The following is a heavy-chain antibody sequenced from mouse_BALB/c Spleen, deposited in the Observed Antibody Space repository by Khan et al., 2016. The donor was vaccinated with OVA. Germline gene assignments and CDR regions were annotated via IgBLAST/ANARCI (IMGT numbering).Heavy chain of an antibody. V-gene: IGHV1-53*01. Sequence: QVQLQQSGTELVKPGASVRLSCKASGYTFTSYQMYWVKQRPGQGLEWIGEITPSNGGTNFNGKFKSKATLTVDESSSTAFMQLSSLTSEDSAVYYCIRGGYGGFAYWGQGTLVTVSA. CDR3: IRGGYGGFAY. CDR2: ITPSNGGT. CDR1: GYTFTSYQ. D-gene: IGHD3-1*01. J-gene: IGHJ3*01.